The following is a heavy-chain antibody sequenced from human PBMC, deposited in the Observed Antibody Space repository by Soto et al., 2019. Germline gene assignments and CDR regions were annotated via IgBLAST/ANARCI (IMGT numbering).Heavy chain of an antibody. CDR2: ISTYNGDT. J-gene: IGHJ6*02. D-gene: IGHD2-15*01. Sequence: QVQLVQSGAEVRKPGASVKVSCKASGYTFSTSGMSWLRQAPGQGLEWMGWISTYNGDTNDAPKFPDRVTMTSDTATSTVYMALRSLRSDDTAVYYCARAGAAPYYYYGMDVWGQGTRVTVSS. CDR1: GYTFSTSG. V-gene: IGHV1-18*01. CDR3: ARAGAAPYYYYGMDV.